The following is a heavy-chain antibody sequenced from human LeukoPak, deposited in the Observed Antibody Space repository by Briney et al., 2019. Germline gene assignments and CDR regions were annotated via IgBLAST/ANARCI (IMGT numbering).Heavy chain of an antibody. Sequence: SEILSLTCAVSGGSISSSSYYWGWIRQPPGKGLEWIGSIYYSGSTYYNPSLKSRVTISVDTSKNQFSLKLSSVTAADTAVYYCAAGITMIVVVIPFDYWGQGTLVTVSS. D-gene: IGHD3-22*01. V-gene: IGHV4-39*07. CDR1: GGSISSSSYY. CDR3: AAGITMIVVVIPFDY. CDR2: IYYSGST. J-gene: IGHJ4*02.